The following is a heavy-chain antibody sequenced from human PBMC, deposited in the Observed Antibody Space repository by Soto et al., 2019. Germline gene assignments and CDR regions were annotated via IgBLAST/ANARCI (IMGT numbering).Heavy chain of an antibody. CDR3: AREVYGREVWLEP. Sequence: QIHLVQSGAEVKKPGASVKVSCKTSGYTFISYGINWLRQAPGQGLEWVGYINAYTGDTNYAQKFQGSVTMNTDTSTSTAYMELTSLRSDDTAVYYCAREVYGREVWLEPWGQGTLVTVSS. V-gene: IGHV1-18*01. CDR2: INAYTGDT. J-gene: IGHJ5*02. D-gene: IGHD3-10*01. CDR1: GYTFISYG.